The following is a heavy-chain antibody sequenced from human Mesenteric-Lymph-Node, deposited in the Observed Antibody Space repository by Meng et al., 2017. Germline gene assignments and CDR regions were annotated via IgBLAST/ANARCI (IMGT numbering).Heavy chain of an antibody. J-gene: IGHJ5*02. V-gene: IGHV3-23*01. CDR2: ISGTGGNT. CDR3: AKMEPGWYVKT. Sequence: EVRLLESGGGLVQPGGSRSLSCAVSGFIFSDYAMSWVSQAPGKGLEWVAPISGTGGNTYYADSVKGRFTVSRDNPKNTLYLQMNSLRVDDTAVYYCAKMEPGWYVKTWGQGTLVTVSS. CDR1: GFIFSDYA. D-gene: IGHD6-19*01.